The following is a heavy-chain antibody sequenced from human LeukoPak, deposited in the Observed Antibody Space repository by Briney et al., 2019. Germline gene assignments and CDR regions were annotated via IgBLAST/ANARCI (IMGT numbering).Heavy chain of an antibody. J-gene: IGHJ6*04. D-gene: IGHD3-9*01. CDR2: IIPIFGTA. V-gene: IGHV1-69*01. CDR3: ARGNLERTYYDILTGTYDMDV. CDR1: GGTFSSYA. Sequence: SVKVSCKASGGTFSSYAISWVRQAPGQGLEWMGGIIPIFGTANYAQKFQGRVTITADESTSTAYMELSSLRSEDTAVYYCARGNLERTYYDILTGTYDMDVWGKGTTVTVSS.